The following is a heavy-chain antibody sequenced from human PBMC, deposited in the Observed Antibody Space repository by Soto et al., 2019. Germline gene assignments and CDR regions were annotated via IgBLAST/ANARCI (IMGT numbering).Heavy chain of an antibody. CDR1: RFTFSSYA. J-gene: IGHJ4*02. Sequence: GGSLRLSCAASRFTFSSYAMSWVRQAPGKGLEWVPTISGRGGSTYYADSVKGRFTISRDNSKNTLYLQMNSLRVEDTAVYYCARVGSGYDFYYFDYWGQGILVTVSS. V-gene: IGHV3-23*01. CDR2: ISGRGGST. CDR3: ARVGSGYDFYYFDY. D-gene: IGHD5-12*01.